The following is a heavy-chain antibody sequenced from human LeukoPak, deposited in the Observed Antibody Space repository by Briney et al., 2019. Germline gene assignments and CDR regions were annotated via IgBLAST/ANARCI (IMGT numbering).Heavy chain of an antibody. V-gene: IGHV1-8*01. Sequence: GASVKDSCKASGYTFTSYDINWVRQATGQGLEWMGWMNPNSGNTGYAQKLQGRVTMTTDTSTSTAYMELRSLRSDDTAVYYCARGGGYSYVMIYWGQGTLVTVSS. J-gene: IGHJ4*02. CDR1: GYTFTSYD. CDR2: MNPNSGNT. CDR3: ARGGGYSYVMIY. D-gene: IGHD5-18*01.